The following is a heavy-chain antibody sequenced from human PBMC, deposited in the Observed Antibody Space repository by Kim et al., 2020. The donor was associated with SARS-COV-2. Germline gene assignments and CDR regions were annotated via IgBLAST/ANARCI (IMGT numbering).Heavy chain of an antibody. V-gene: IGHV5-51*01. J-gene: IGHJ5*02. CDR3: ARWGNWFDP. CDR2: DT. D-gene: IGHD3-16*01. Sequence: DTRYSPSFHGPVTISADKSISTAYVQWSGLKASDTAMYYCARWGNWFDPWGQGTLVTVSS.